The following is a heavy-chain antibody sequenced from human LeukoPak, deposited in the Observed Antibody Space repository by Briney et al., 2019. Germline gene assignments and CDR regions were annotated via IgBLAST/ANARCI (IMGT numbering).Heavy chain of an antibody. Sequence: ASVKVSCKVSGYTLTELSMHWVRQAPGKGLEWMGGFDPEDGETIYAQKFQGRVTMTEDTSTDTAYMELSGLRSEDTAVYYCATWAGYYYGSGSYTPFDYWGQGTLVTVSS. CDR2: FDPEDGET. J-gene: IGHJ4*02. V-gene: IGHV1-24*01. D-gene: IGHD3-10*01. CDR1: GYTLTELS. CDR3: ATWAGYYYGSGSYTPFDY.